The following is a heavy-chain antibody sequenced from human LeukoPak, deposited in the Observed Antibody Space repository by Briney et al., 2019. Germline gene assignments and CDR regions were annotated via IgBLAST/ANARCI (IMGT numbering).Heavy chain of an antibody. V-gene: IGHV1-46*01. CDR1: GYSFTSYY. CDR3: ARDRGSPPLLGPLNWFDP. D-gene: IGHD6-13*01. J-gene: IGHJ5*02. Sequence: ASVKVSCKASGYSFTSYYMHWVRQAPGQGLEWMGIINPSGGSTSYAQKFQGRVTMTRDMSTSTVYMELSSLRSEDTAVYYCARDRGSPPLLGPLNWFDPWGQGTLVTVSS. CDR2: INPSGGST.